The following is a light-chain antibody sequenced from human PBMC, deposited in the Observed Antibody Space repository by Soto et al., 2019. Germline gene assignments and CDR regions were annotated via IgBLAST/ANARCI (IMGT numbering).Light chain of an antibody. CDR2: GAS. CDR1: QSVSSSY. J-gene: IGKJ1*01. Sequence: IVLTQSPGTLSLSPGERATLSCRASQSVSSSYLAWYQQKPGQDPKLLSDGASSRATGFPDRFSGSGAGTDFTLTISRLEPEDVAVYYCQQYGSSPWTFGQGT. V-gene: IGKV3-20*01. CDR3: QQYGSSPWT.